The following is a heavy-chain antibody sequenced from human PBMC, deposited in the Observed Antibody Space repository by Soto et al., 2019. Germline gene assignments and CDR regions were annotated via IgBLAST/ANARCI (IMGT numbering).Heavy chain of an antibody. D-gene: IGHD4-17*01. CDR3: ARDSGGTTVAFGMDV. Sequence: QVQLVQSGAEVKKPGSSVKVSCKASGGTFSSYAISWVRQAPGQGLEWMGGIIPIFGTANYTQKFQGRVTITADESARTAYMELSSLRSEDTAVYYCARDSGGTTVAFGMDVWGQGTTVTVSS. CDR2: IIPIFGTA. V-gene: IGHV1-69*01. J-gene: IGHJ6*02. CDR1: GGTFSSYA.